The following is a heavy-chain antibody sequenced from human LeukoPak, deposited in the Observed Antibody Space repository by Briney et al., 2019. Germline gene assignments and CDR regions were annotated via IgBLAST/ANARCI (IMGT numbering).Heavy chain of an antibody. J-gene: IGHJ5*02. CDR2: LDPRGNP. V-gene: IGHV4-4*07. Sequence: SETLSLTRTVSGGSISSYYWTWIRKPAGKGLEWIGRLDPRGNPNYNPSLKSRVTMSLDTSKNQFSLKMTSMNAADTAVYYCARETQVGNCFDPWGQGTLVTVSS. D-gene: IGHD1-26*01. CDR1: GGSISSYY. CDR3: ARETQVGNCFDP.